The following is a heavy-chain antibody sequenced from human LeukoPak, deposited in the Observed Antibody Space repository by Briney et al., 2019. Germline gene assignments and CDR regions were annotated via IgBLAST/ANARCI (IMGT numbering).Heavy chain of an antibody. CDR2: ISAYNGNT. CDR3: AREYSGSYYGDYYYYYMDV. CDR1: GYTFTSYG. V-gene: IGHV1-18*01. J-gene: IGHJ6*03. D-gene: IGHD1-26*01. Sequence: ASVKVSCKASGYTFTSYGISWVRQAPGQGLEWMGWISAYNGNTNYAQKLQGRVTMTTDTSTSTAYMELRSLRSDDTAVYYCAREYSGSYYGDYYYYYMDVWGKGTTVTVSS.